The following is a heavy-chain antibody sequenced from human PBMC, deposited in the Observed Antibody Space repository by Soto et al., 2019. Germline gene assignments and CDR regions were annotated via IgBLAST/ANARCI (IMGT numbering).Heavy chain of an antibody. CDR3: ARERTVAGYDY. V-gene: IGHV1-8*01. Sequence: QVQLVQSGAEVKKPGASVKVSCKASGYTFTSYDINWVRQATGQGLEWMGWMNPNSGNTGYAQKFQGRXTXTXXTSTSTAYMELSSLRSEATAVYYCARERTVAGYDYWGQGTLVTVSS. CDR1: GYTFTSYD. CDR2: MNPNSGNT. D-gene: IGHD6-19*01. J-gene: IGHJ4*02.